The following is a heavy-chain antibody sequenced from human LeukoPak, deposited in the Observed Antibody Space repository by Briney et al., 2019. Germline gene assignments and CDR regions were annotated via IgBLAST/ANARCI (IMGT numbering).Heavy chain of an antibody. J-gene: IGHJ4*02. D-gene: IGHD4-17*01. V-gene: IGHV4-59*01. Sequence: SETLSPTCTVSGGSISSYYWSWIRQPPGKGLEWIGYIYYSGSTNYNPSPKSRVTISVDTSKNQFSLKLSSVTAADTAVYYCAREYGDYVTWGQGTLVTVSS. CDR1: GGSISSYY. CDR3: AREYGDYVT. CDR2: IYYSGST.